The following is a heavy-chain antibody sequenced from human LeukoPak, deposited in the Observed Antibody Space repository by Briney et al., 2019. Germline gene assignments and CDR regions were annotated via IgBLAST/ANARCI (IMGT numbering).Heavy chain of an antibody. Sequence: ASVKVSCKASGYTFTSYHMHWVRQAPGQGLEWMGIINPSGGSTSYAQKFEGRVTLTRDMSTSTLYMEMTSLRAEDTAMYYCARSAGLGGGAFDPWGQGTLVTVSS. V-gene: IGHV1-46*01. D-gene: IGHD2-15*01. J-gene: IGHJ5*02. CDR3: ARSAGLGGGAFDP. CDR2: INPSGGST. CDR1: GYTFTSYH.